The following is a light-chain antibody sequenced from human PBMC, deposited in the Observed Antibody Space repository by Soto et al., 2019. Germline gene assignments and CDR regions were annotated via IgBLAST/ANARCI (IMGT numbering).Light chain of an antibody. CDR1: SSDVDDY. V-gene: IGLV2-11*01. J-gene: IGLJ6*01. CDR3: CAHVGSSTYV. CDR2: DVT. Sequence: QSVLTQPRSVSGSPGQSVTISCTGTSSDVDDYVSWYQQHPGKAPKVIIYDVTKRPSGVPDRFSGSKSDNTASLTVSGLQAEDEADYYCCAHVGSSTYVFGSGTQLTVL.